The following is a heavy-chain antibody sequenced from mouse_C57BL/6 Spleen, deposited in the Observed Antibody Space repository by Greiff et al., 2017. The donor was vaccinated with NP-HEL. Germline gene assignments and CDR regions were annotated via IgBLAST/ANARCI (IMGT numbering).Heavy chain of an antibody. D-gene: IGHD2-10*01. Sequence: EVQRVESGGGLVKPGGSLKLSCAASGFTFSSYAMSWVRQTPEKRLEWVATISDGGSYTYYPDNVKGRFTISRDNAKNNLYLQMSHLKSEDTAMYYCARDTYYGNYVSAMDYWGQGTSVTVSS. CDR3: ARDTYYGNYVSAMDY. J-gene: IGHJ4*01. CDR2: ISDGGSYT. V-gene: IGHV5-4*01. CDR1: GFTFSSYA.